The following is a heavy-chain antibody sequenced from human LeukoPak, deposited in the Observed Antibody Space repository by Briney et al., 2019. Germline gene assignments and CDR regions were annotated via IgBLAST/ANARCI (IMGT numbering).Heavy chain of an antibody. Sequence: SETLSLTCTVSGGPISSYYWSWIRQPPGKGLEWIGYIYYSGSTNYNPSLKSRVTISVDTSKNQFSLKLSSVTAADTAVYYCARLYCSGGSCYFNWFDPWGQGTLVTVSS. CDR2: IYYSGST. V-gene: IGHV4-59*01. CDR3: ARLYCSGGSCYFNWFDP. J-gene: IGHJ5*02. D-gene: IGHD2-15*01. CDR1: GGPISSYY.